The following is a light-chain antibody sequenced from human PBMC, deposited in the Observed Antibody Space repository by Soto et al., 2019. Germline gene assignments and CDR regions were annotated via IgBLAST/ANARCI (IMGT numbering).Light chain of an antibody. CDR3: QQLNSFPYT. J-gene: IGKJ2*01. CDR2: AAS. Sequence: DIQLTQSPSFLSASVGDRVTITCRASQGISNYLAWYQQKPGKAPNLLIYAASTLQTGVPSRFSGSDSGTEFTLTISSLQPEDFATYFCQQLNSFPYTFGQGTKLEI. V-gene: IGKV1-9*01. CDR1: QGISNY.